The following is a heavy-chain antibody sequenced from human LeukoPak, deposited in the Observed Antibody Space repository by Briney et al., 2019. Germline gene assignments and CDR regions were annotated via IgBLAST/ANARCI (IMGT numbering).Heavy chain of an antibody. D-gene: IGHD2-15*01. CDR3: ARGITIVAATAFDY. J-gene: IGHJ4*02. CDR2: IYYSGST. V-gene: IGHV4-59*09. Sequence: LEWIGYIYYSGSTNYNPSLKSRVTISVDTSKNQFSLKLSSVTAADTAVYYCARGITIVAATAFDYWGQGTLVTVSS.